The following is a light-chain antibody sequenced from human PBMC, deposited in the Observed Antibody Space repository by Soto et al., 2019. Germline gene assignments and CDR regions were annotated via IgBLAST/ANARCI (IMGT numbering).Light chain of an antibody. V-gene: IGLV1-40*01. CDR1: SSNIGAGYD. CDR3: QSYDSSLSGSRV. Sequence: QSLLTQPPSVSGAPGQRVTISCTGSSSNIGAGYDVHWYQQLPGTAPKLLIYGNSNRPAGVADRFSGSKSGSSASLSLTGLQAEDEADYYCQSYDSSLSGSRVFGTGTKLTVL. J-gene: IGLJ1*01. CDR2: GNS.